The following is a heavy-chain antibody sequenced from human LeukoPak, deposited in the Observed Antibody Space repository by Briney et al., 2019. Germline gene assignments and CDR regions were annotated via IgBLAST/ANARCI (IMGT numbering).Heavy chain of an antibody. CDR3: ARGSVRGKDY. CDR1: GGSFSGYY. V-gene: IGHV4-34*01. D-gene: IGHD3-10*01. J-gene: IGHJ4*02. Sequence: SETLSLTCAVYGGSFSGYYWSWIRQPPGKGLEWIGEINHSGSTNYNPSLKSRVTISVDTSKNRFSLKLSSVTAADTAVYYCARGSVRGKDYWGQGTLVTVSS. CDR2: INHSGST.